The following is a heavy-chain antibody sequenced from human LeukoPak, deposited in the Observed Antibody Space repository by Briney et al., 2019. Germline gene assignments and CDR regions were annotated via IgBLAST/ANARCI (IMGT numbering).Heavy chain of an antibody. D-gene: IGHD3-16*01. J-gene: IGHJ4*02. CDR2: IWYDGSNK. V-gene: IGHV3-30*02. CDR3: AKEGGFGTTFDY. Sequence: GGSLRLSCAASGFTFSSYGMHWVRQAPGKGLEWVAVIWYDGSNKYYADSVKGRFTISRDNSKNTLYLQMNSLRAEDTAVYYCAKEGGFGTTFDYWGQGTLVTVSS. CDR1: GFTFSSYG.